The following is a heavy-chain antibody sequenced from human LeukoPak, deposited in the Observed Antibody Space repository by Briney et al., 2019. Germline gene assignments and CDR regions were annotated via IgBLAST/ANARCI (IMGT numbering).Heavy chain of an antibody. Sequence: GGSLRLSCAAPGFIFDIYTMHWVRQAPGKGLEWVSLTNWDGGSTYYADSVKGRFTISRDNAKNSLYLQMNSLRAEDTAVYYCARVPAFYDILTGYRNPDWFDPWGQGTLVTVSS. D-gene: IGHD3-9*01. CDR1: GFIFDIYT. CDR3: ARVPAFYDILTGYRNPDWFDP. CDR2: TNWDGGST. J-gene: IGHJ5*02. V-gene: IGHV3-43*01.